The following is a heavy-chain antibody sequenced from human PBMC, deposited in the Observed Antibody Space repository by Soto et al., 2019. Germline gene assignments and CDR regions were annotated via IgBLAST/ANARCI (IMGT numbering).Heavy chain of an antibody. CDR1: GYTFPNYG. CDR3: ARDPYGIVGAPRLVFSDAVDI. J-gene: IGHJ3*02. V-gene: IGHV1-18*04. CDR2: ISVHNGNT. D-gene: IGHD1-26*01. Sequence: QVQLVQSGPEVTKPGASVKVSFKASGYTFPNYGLSWVRQAPGQGLEWMGWISVHNGNTKYVQNLQGRVTLSVGISTSTAYMELRRLTSGDTAVYYCARDPYGIVGAPRLVFSDAVDIWGQGTMITVSS.